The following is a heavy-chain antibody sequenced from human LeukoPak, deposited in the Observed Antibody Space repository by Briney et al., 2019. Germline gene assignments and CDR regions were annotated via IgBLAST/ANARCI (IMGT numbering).Heavy chain of an antibody. J-gene: IGHJ4*02. CDR2: ISSSGSTI. D-gene: IGHD4-23*01. CDR1: GXTFSSYE. CDR3: ARDFYGGSDY. V-gene: IGHV3-48*03. Sequence: GGSLRLSCAVSGXTFSSYEMNWVRQAPGKGLEWVSYISSSGSTIYYADSVKGRFTISRDNAKNSLYLQMNGLRAEDTAVYYCARDFYGGSDYWGQGILVSVSS.